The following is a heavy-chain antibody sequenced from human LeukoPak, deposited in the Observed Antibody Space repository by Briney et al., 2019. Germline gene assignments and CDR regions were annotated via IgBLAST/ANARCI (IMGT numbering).Heavy chain of an antibody. CDR2: IRYDGTNK. D-gene: IGHD2-8*01. CDR3: ARDRTYCTNGVCYFRAFDI. V-gene: IGHV3-33*01. J-gene: IGHJ3*02. CDR1: GFTFSSYG. Sequence: PGGSLRLSCAASGFTFSSYGMHWVRQAPGKGLEWVAVIRYDGTNKYYADSVKGRFTISRDNSKNTLYLQMNSLRAEDTAVYYCARDRTYCTNGVCYFRAFDIWGQGTMVTVSS.